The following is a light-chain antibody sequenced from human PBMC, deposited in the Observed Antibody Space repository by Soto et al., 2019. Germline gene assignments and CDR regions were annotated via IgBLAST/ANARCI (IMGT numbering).Light chain of an antibody. V-gene: IGKV3-20*01. CDR2: GAS. CDR3: QQYGSSPPT. J-gene: IGKJ1*01. CDR1: QSVSSSY. Sequence: EIVLTQSPGTLSLSPGERATLSCRASQSVSSSYLAWYQQKPGQAPRLLIYGASSRATGIPDRFSGSGSGTDFALTISRLEPGDFAVYYCQQYGSSPPTFGQGTKVEI.